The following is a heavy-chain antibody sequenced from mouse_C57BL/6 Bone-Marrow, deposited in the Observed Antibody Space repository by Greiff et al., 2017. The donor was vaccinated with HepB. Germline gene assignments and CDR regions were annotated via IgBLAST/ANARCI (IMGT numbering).Heavy chain of an antibody. V-gene: IGHV1-50*01. CDR3: ARSRDGYPYYYAMDY. Sequence: QVQLQQPGAELVKPGASVKLSCKASGYTFTSYWMQWVKQRPGQGLAWIGEIDPSDSYTNYNQKFKGKATVTVDTSSSTAYMQLSSLTSEDSAVYYCARSRDGYPYYYAMDYWGQGTSVTVSS. CDR2: IDPSDSYT. D-gene: IGHD2-3*01. CDR1: GYTFTSYW. J-gene: IGHJ4*01.